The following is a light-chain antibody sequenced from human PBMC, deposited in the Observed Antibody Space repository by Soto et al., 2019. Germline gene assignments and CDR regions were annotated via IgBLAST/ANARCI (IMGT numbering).Light chain of an antibody. CDR3: QQYNNRPTRT. Sequence: ILVTQSPATLSVSLGERATLSCRASQRLXSNFGWYQRKPGQAPRVLSXDESTRATAIPARFIGSGSGKELTLTIISMQSEDFVAYYCQQYNNRPTRTFGQGTRLEIK. V-gene: IGKV3-15*01. J-gene: IGKJ5*01. CDR1: QRLXSN. CDR2: DES.